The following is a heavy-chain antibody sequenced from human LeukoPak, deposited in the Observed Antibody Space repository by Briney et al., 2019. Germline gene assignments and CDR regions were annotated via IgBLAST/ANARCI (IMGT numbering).Heavy chain of an antibody. V-gene: IGHV3-48*04. D-gene: IGHD3-10*01. CDR3: AMITYYYGSGSYVDFDY. Sequence: GGSLRLSCAASVFTFSSYSMNWVRQAPAKGLEGVSYISYSSSTIYYADSVKGRFTVSRDNAKNSLYMQMNRLRAEDTAVYYCAMITYYYGSGSYVDFDYWGEGTLVTVSS. CDR2: ISYSSSTI. CDR1: VFTFSSYS. J-gene: IGHJ4*02.